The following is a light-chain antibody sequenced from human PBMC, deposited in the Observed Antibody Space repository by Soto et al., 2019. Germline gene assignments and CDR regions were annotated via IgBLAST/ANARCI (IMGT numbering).Light chain of an antibody. CDR1: QTVNNNY. J-gene: IGKJ1*01. CDR3: QQYGGSAPWT. Sequence: EIVLTQPPGPLSVSPGDRVTLSCRASQTVNNNYLDWYQQKPGQAPRLLIYGASTPATGTPARFSGSGSGTHFTLTVSRLEPEAFAVYYCQQYGGSAPWTFGPGTKVDMK. V-gene: IGKV3-20*01. CDR2: GAS.